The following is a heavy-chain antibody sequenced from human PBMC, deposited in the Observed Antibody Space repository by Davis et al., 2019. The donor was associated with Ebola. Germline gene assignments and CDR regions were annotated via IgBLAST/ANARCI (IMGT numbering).Heavy chain of an antibody. D-gene: IGHD3-3*01. J-gene: IGHJ4*02. CDR3: ARGPARFLEWLLKY. CDR2: ISSSSSYT. Sequence: GESLKISCAASGFTFSDYYMSWIRQAPGKGLEWVSYISSSSSYTNYADSVKGRFTISRDNAKNSLYLQMNSLRAEDTAVYYCARGPARFLEWLLKYWGQGTLVTVSS. CDR1: GFTFSDYY. V-gene: IGHV3-11*06.